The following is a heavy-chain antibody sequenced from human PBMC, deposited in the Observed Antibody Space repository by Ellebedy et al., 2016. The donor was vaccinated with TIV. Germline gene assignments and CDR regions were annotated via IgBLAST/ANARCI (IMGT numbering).Heavy chain of an antibody. D-gene: IGHD3-10*01. J-gene: IGHJ4*02. CDR2: SYYSGSS. Sequence: MPSETLSLTCSVSASPSSTYYWSSILLPPGPGLNWIVYSYYSGSSNYNSSLGSRVTITVDTSKKQFSLILSSVTAADTAVYYCARTRMVLGVKTEYFESWGQGTLVTVSS. CDR1: ASPSSTYY. V-gene: IGHV4-59*01. CDR3: ARTRMVLGVKTEYFES.